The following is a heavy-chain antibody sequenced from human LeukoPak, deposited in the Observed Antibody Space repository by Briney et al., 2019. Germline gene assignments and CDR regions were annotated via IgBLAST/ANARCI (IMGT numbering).Heavy chain of an antibody. V-gene: IGHV3-23*01. J-gene: IGHJ4*02. Sequence: PGGSLRLSCAASGFTFSSYAVSWVRQAPGKGLEWVSAISSSGGGTYYADSVKGRFTISRDNSKNTVYLQMNSLSTEDTAVYYCAKTTTGYSSGRYPGWPVDYWGQGTLVTVSS. CDR2: ISSSGGGT. CDR3: AKTTTGYSSGRYPGWPVDY. CDR1: GFTFSSYA. D-gene: IGHD6-19*01.